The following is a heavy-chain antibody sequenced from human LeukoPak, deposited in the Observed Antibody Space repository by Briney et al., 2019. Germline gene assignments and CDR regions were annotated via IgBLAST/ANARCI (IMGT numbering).Heavy chain of an antibody. Sequence: PSETLSLTCAVYGGSFSGYYWSWIRQPPGKGLEWIGYIYYSGSTNYNPSLKSRVTISVDTSKNQFSLKLSSVTAADTAVYYCARVGYYYDSSGYRTYSFDYWGQGTLVTVSS. CDR3: ARVGYYYDSSGYRTYSFDY. V-gene: IGHV4-59*01. J-gene: IGHJ4*02. CDR2: IYYSGST. CDR1: GGSFSGYY. D-gene: IGHD3-22*01.